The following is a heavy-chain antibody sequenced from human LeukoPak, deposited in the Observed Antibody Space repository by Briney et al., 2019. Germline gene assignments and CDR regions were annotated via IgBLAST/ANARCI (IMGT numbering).Heavy chain of an antibody. CDR2: ISHDGSNK. CDR3: ARSSPYFGSIAY. D-gene: IGHD3-10*01. J-gene: IGHJ4*02. V-gene: IGHV3-30*04. Sequence: GGSLRLSCAASGFTFSSFAMHWVRQAPGKGLEWVAAISHDGSNKYYADSVKGRFTISRDNSKNTLYLQMNSLRAEDTAFYYCARSSPYFGSIAYWGQGTLVTVSS. CDR1: GFTFSSFA.